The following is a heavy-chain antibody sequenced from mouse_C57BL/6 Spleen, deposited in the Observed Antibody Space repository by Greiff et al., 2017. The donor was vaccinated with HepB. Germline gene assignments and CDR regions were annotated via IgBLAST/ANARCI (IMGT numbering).Heavy chain of an antibody. CDR3: ASPPYYYGSSYPAY. J-gene: IGHJ3*01. CDR2: IYPGGGYT. V-gene: IGHV1-63*01. CDR1: GYTFTNYW. Sequence: QVQLQQSGAELVRPGTSVKMSCKASGYTFTNYWIGWAKQRPGHGLEWIGDIYPGGGYTNYNEKFKGKATLTADKSASTAYMQFSSLTSEDSAIYYWASPPYYYGSSYPAYWGQGTLVTVSA. D-gene: IGHD1-1*01.